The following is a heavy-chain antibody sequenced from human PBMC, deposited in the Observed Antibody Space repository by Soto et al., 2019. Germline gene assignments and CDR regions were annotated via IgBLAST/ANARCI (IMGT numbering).Heavy chain of an antibody. J-gene: IGHJ6*02. CDR3: ARGVWSGGARDSSLRYFDWSTLQAYYYYGMDV. Sequence: GASVKVSCKASGYIFTSYDINWVRQATGQGLEWMGWMNPNSGNTGYAQKFQGRVTMTRNTSISTAYMELSSLRSEDTAVYYCARGVWSGGARDSSLRYFDWSTLQAYYYYGMDVWGQGTTVTVSS. CDR1: GYIFTSYD. D-gene: IGHD3-9*01. V-gene: IGHV1-8*01. CDR2: MNPNSGNT.